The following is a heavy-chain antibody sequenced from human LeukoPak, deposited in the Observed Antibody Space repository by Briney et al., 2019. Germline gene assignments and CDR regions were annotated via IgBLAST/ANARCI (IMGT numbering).Heavy chain of an antibody. Sequence: SQTLSLTCTVSGGSISSGDYYWSWIRQPPGKGLEWIAYMYYSGSTYYNPSLKSRVTMSADTSKNQLSLKLSSVTAADTAVYYCARGLRDTAMVTLDYWGQGTLVTVSS. CDR2: MYYSGST. J-gene: IGHJ4*02. V-gene: IGHV4-30-4*01. CDR3: ARGLRDTAMVTLDY. CDR1: GGSISSGDYY. D-gene: IGHD5-18*01.